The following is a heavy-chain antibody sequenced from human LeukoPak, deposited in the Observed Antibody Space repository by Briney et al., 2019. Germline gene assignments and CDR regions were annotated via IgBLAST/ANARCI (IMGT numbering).Heavy chain of an antibody. CDR3: ARVAPRITMIVVVTPNWFDP. CDR1: GYTFTSYG. V-gene: IGHV1-18*01. Sequence: ASVKVSCEASGYTFTSYGISWVRQAPGQGLEWMGWISAYNGNTNYAQKLQGRVTMTTDTSTSTAYMELRSLRSDDTAVYYCARVAPRITMIVVVTPNWFDPWGQGTLVTVSS. D-gene: IGHD3-22*01. CDR2: ISAYNGNT. J-gene: IGHJ5*02.